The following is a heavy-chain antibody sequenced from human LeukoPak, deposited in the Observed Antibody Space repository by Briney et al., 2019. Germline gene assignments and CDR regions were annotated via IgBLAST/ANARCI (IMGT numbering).Heavy chain of an antibody. CDR3: ARSPTGSAWFYP. J-gene: IGHJ5*02. CDR1: GGSFSGYY. V-gene: IGHV4-34*01. CDR2: INHSGST. D-gene: IGHD4-17*01. Sequence: SETLSLTCAVYGGSFSGYYWSWIRQPPGKGLGWIGEINHSGSTNYNPSLKSRVTISVDTSKNQFSLKLSSVTAADTAVYYCARSPTGSAWFYPWGQGTLVTVSS.